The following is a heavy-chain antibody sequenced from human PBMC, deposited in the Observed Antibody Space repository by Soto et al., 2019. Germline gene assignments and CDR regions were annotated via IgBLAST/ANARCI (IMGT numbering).Heavy chain of an antibody. D-gene: IGHD3-10*01. J-gene: IGHJ4*02. CDR1: GFTFSSYS. V-gene: IGHV3-48*02. CDR3: ARGPHYGSGSFGYEN. CDR2: ISSSSSTI. Sequence: GGSLRLSCAASGFTFSSYSMNWVRQAPGKGLEWVSYISSSSSTIYYADSVKGRFTISRDNAKNSLYLQMNSLRDEDTAVYCCARGPHYGSGSFGYENWGQGTLVTVSS.